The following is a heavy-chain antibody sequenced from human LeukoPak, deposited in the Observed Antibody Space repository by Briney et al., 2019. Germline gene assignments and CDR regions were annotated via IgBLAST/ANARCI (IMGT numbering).Heavy chain of an antibody. CDR3: ARQSRDYYGSGSYTYYYYMDV. CDR2: IYPGDSDT. V-gene: IGHV5-51*01. D-gene: IGHD3-10*01. CDR1: GYSFTSYW. J-gene: IGHJ6*03. Sequence: GESLKISCKGSGYSFTSYWIGWVRQMPGKGLEWMGIIYPGDSDTRYSPSFQGQVTISADKSISTAYLQWSSLKASDTAMYYCARQSRDYYGSGSYTYYYYMDVWGKGTTVTVSS.